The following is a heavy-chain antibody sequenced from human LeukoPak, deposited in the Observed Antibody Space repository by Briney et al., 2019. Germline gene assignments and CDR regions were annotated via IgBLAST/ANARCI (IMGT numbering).Heavy chain of an antibody. V-gene: IGHV1-18*04. Sequence: ASVKVSCKASGYTFTSYYMHWVRQAPGQGLEWMGWISAYNGNTNYAQKLQGRVTMTTDTSTSTAYMELRSLRSDDTAVYYCARRAYYYGSGSYFRLDYYYYMDVWGKGTTVTISS. CDR1: GYTFTSYY. D-gene: IGHD3-10*01. CDR3: ARRAYYYGSGSYFRLDYYYYMDV. J-gene: IGHJ6*03. CDR2: ISAYNGNT.